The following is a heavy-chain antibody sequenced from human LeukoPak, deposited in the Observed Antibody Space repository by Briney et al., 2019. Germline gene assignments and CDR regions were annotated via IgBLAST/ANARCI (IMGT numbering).Heavy chain of an antibody. CDR3: ASLDTAHPSGVY. V-gene: IGHV3-7*01. Sequence: GGSLRLSCAASGFTFSGSAMHWVRQAPGKGLEWVAMIKRYGGEKYYVDSVKGRFTISRDNPKKSLYLQMDSLRDEDTAVYYCASLDTAHPSGVYWGQGTLVAVSS. CDR2: IKRYGGEK. J-gene: IGHJ4*02. CDR1: GFTFSGSA. D-gene: IGHD5-18*01.